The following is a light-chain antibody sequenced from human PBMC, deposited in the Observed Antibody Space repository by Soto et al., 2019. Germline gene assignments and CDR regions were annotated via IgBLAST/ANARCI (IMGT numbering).Light chain of an antibody. CDR2: DAS. V-gene: IGKV1-33*01. Sequence: DIQMPQSPSSLSASVGDRVTITCQASHDIRNSLNWYQQKPGEAPKLLINDASKLERGVSSRFSGSGSGTDFTLTITTLHPEDVATYYCQQFDNDPLVSFGGGTKVEIK. CDR3: QQFDNDPLVS. CDR1: HDIRNS. J-gene: IGKJ4*01.